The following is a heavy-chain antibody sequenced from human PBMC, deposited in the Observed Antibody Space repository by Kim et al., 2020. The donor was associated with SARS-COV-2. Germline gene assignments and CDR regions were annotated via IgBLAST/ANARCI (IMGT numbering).Heavy chain of an antibody. Sequence: GGSLRLSCAASGFTFSNYVMSWVRQAPGKGLEWVSGISGNGDSTYYAHSVKGRFTISRDNSKNTVCLQMGSLRAEDTAVYYCAKYCSAATCFYYYGMDVWGQGTTVTVSS. J-gene: IGHJ6*02. V-gene: IGHV3-23*01. CDR2: ISGNGDST. CDR1: GFTFSNYV. D-gene: IGHD2-15*01. CDR3: AKYCSAATCFYYYGMDV.